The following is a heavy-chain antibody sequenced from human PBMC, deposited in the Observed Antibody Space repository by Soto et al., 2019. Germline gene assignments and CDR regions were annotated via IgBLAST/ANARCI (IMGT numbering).Heavy chain of an antibody. Sequence: GGSLRLSCAASGFTFSSYGMHWVRQAPGKGLEWVAVISYDGSNKYYADSVKGRFTISRDNSKNTLYLQMNSLRAEDTAVYYCAKDISPSVAVTKTEKYYYYYYGMDVWGQGTTVTVSS. V-gene: IGHV3-30*18. D-gene: IGHD4-17*01. CDR3: AKDISPSVAVTKTEKYYYYYYGMDV. CDR2: ISYDGSNK. CDR1: GFTFSSYG. J-gene: IGHJ6*02.